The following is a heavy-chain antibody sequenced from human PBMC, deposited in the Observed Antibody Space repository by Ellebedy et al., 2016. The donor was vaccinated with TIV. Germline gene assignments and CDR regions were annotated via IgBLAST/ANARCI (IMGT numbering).Heavy chain of an antibody. D-gene: IGHD4-17*01. Sequence: PGGSLRLSCVASGFSFRSYWMSWVRQAPGKGLEWVANIYQDGSQKYYADSVEGRFTISRDNAQNSLYLQMKSLRVDDTAVYYCARRGSYGDYAVQVNNWFDSWGQGTPVTVSP. J-gene: IGHJ5*01. CDR3: ARRGSYGDYAVQVNNWFDS. CDR2: IYQDGSQK. CDR1: GFSFRSYW. V-gene: IGHV3-7*01.